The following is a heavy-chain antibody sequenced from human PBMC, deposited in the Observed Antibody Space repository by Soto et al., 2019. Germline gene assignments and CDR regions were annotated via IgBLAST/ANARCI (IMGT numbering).Heavy chain of an antibody. Sequence: GGSLRLSCAASGFTVSSNYMSWVRQAPGKGLEWVSVIYSGGSTYYADSVKGRFTISRDNSKNTLYLQMNSLRAEDTAAYYCARDRYDFWSGYSSHWGQGTLVTVSS. CDR1: GFTVSSNY. CDR2: IYSGGST. D-gene: IGHD3-3*01. V-gene: IGHV3-66*01. CDR3: ARDRYDFWSGYSSH. J-gene: IGHJ4*02.